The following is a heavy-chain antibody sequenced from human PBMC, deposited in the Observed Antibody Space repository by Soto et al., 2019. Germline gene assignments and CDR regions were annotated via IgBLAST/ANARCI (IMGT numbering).Heavy chain of an antibody. CDR1: GGTFSSYA. J-gene: IGHJ6*02. CDR3: ARERAVSLGELSSRKPENYGMDV. D-gene: IGHD3-16*02. Sequence: QVQLVQSGAEVKKPGSSVKVSCKASGGTFSSYAISWVRQAPGQGLEWMGGIIPTFGTANYAQKFQVRVTITADESTSTAYMELSSLRSEDTAVYYCARERAVSLGELSSRKPENYGMDVWGQGTTVTVSS. CDR2: IIPTFGTA. V-gene: IGHV1-69*01.